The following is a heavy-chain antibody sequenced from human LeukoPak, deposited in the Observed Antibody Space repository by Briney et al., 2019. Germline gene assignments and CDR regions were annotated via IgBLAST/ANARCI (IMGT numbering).Heavy chain of an antibody. V-gene: IGHV4-31*03. CDR1: GGSISSGGHY. CDR2: IYYSGST. J-gene: IGHJ4*02. CDR3: ARDAVEYFDY. Sequence: SQTLSLTCTVSGGSISSGGHYWSWIRQHPGKGLEWIGYIYYSGSTYYNPSLKSRVTISVDTSKNQFSLKLSSVTAADTAVYYCARDAVEYFDYWGQGTLVTVSS.